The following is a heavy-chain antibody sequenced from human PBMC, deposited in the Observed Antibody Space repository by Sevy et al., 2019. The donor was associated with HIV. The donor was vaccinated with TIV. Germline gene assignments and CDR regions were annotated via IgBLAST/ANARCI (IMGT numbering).Heavy chain of an antibody. CDR3: ARVNRYSGGYNWFDP. CDR2: IYYSGST. V-gene: IGHV4-61*01. J-gene: IGHJ5*02. D-gene: IGHD6-19*01. CDR1: GGSVSSGSYY. Sequence: SETLSLTCTVSGGSVSSGSYYWSWIRQPPGKGLEWIGYIYYSGSTNYNPSLKSRVTISVDTSKNQFSLKLSSVTAADTAVYYCARVNRYSGGYNWFDPWGQGTLVTVSS.